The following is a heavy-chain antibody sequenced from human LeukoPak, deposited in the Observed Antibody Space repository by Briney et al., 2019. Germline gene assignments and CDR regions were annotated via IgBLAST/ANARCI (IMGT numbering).Heavy chain of an antibody. CDR2: INPSGGST. D-gene: IGHD2-2*01. Sequence: ASVKVSCKASGYTFTSYYMHWVRQAPGQGLEWMGIINPSGGSTSYAQKFQGRVTMTRDTSTSTVYMELSSLRSEDTAVYYCARDEGFSTSPTNWFDPWGQGTLVTVSS. CDR1: GYTFTSYY. V-gene: IGHV1-46*01. J-gene: IGHJ5*02. CDR3: ARDEGFSTSPTNWFDP.